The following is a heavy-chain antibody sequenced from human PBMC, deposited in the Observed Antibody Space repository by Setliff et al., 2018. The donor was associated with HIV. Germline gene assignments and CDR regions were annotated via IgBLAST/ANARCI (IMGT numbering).Heavy chain of an antibody. CDR3: ARDLGSGHFDY. Sequence: PSETLSLTCTVSGGSISTNSYYWGWIRQSPGKGLEWVGNVHNSGGTNYNPSLKSRVSISVDTSKNQFSLNVNSVTAPDTAVYYCARDLGSGHFDYWGQGMLVTVSS. CDR2: VHNSGGT. CDR1: GGSISTNSYY. J-gene: IGHJ4*02. V-gene: IGHV4-39*02.